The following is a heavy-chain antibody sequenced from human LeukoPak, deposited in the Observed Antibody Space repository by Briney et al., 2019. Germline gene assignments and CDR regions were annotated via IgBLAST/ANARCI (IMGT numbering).Heavy chain of an antibody. J-gene: IGHJ4*02. CDR2: ISGSGGST. CDR3: AKWYGGRSYFDS. D-gene: IGHD1-26*01. Sequence: TGGSLRLSCAASGFTFSSYAMTWVRQAPGKGLEWVSTISGSGGSTYYADSVKGRFTISRDKSTNTLYLQMNSLRAEDTAVYYCAKWYGGRSYFDSWGQGILVTVSS. CDR1: GFTFSSYA. V-gene: IGHV3-23*01.